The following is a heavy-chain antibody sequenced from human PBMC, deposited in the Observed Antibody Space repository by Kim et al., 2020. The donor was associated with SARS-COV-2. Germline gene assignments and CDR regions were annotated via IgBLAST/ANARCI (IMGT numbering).Heavy chain of an antibody. V-gene: IGHV4-34*01. CDR3: ARGGWWSWGRDYGIKYGMDV. J-gene: IGHJ6*02. Sequence: SETLSLTCAVYGGSFSGYYWSWIRQPPGKGLEWIGEINHSGSTNYNPSLKSRVTISVDTSKNQFSLKLSSVTAADTAVYYCARGGWWSWGRDYGIKYGMDVWGQGTTVTVSS. D-gene: IGHD3-16*01. CDR1: GGSFSGYY. CDR2: INHSGST.